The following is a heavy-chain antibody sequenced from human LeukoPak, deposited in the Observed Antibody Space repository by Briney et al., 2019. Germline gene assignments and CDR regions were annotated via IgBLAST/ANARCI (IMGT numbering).Heavy chain of an antibody. V-gene: IGHV3-7*01. CDR3: ARDGFTIFLDGDDAFDI. CDR2: IKQDGSEK. CDR1: GFTFNSYG. Sequence: PGGSLRLSCAASGFTFNSYGMEWVRQAPGKGLEWVANIKQDGSEKYYVDSVKGRFTISRDNAKNSLYLQMNSLRAEDTAVYYCARDGFTIFLDGDDAFDIWGQGTMVTVSS. J-gene: IGHJ3*02. D-gene: IGHD3-3*01.